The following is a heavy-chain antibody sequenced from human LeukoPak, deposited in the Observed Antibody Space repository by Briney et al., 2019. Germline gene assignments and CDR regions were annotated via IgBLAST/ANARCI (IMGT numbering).Heavy chain of an antibody. Sequence: ASVTVSCKASGYTFTSYDINWVRQATGQGLEWMGWMNPNSGNTGYAQKFQGRVTITRNTSISTAYMELSSLRSEDTAVYYCARSGITATSGFDPWGQGTLVTVSS. J-gene: IGHJ5*02. D-gene: IGHD1/OR15-1a*01. CDR2: MNPNSGNT. CDR1: GYTFTSYD. V-gene: IGHV1-8*03. CDR3: ARSGITATSGFDP.